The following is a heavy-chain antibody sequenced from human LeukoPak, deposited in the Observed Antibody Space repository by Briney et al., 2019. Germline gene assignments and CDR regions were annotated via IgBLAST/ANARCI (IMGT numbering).Heavy chain of an antibody. CDR3: ARSSGYYLNYFDY. V-gene: IGHV3-30-3*01. D-gene: IGHD3-22*01. Sequence: PGRSLRLSCAASGFTFSSYAMHWVRQAPGKGLEWVAVISYDGSNKYYADSVKGRFTISRDNSKNTLYLQMNSLRAEDTAVYYCARSSGYYLNYFDYWGQGTLVTVSS. CDR1: GFTFSSYA. J-gene: IGHJ4*02. CDR2: ISYDGSNK.